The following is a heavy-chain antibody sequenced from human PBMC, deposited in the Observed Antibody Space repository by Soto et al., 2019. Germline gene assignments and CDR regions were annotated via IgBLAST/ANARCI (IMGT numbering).Heavy chain of an antibody. J-gene: IGHJ6*02. Sequence: GESLKISCKGSGYSFTSYWINWVRQMPGKGLEWMGIIYPGDSDTRYSPSFQGQVAISADKSIDTAYLQWRSLKASDTAVYYCARHHGSPGSYFGLDVWGQGTTVTGLL. CDR2: IYPGDSDT. CDR3: ARHHGSPGSYFGLDV. CDR1: GYSFTSYW. V-gene: IGHV5-51*01. D-gene: IGHD6-13*01.